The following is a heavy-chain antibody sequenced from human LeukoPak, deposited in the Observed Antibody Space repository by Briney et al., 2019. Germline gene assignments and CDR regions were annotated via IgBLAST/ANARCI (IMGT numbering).Heavy chain of an antibody. CDR3: ASPKGY. CDR1: GFTFSSYA. V-gene: IGHV3-7*01. Sequence: GGSLRLSCAASGFTFSSYAMHWVRQAPGKGLEWVANIKQDGSEKYYVDSVKGRFTISRDNAKNSLYLQMNSLRAEDTAVYYCASPKGYWGQGTLVTVST. J-gene: IGHJ4*02. CDR2: IKQDGSEK.